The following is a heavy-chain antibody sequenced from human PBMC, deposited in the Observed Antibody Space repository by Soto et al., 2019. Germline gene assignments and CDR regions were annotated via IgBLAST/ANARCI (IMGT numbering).Heavy chain of an antibody. CDR2: IIPIFGTA. CDR3: ARKATVNNWFDP. V-gene: IGHV1-69*13. J-gene: IGHJ5*02. Sequence: SVKVSCKASGGTFSSYAISWVRQAPGQGLEWMGGIIPIFGTANYAQKLQGRVTITADESTSTAYMELSSLRSEDTAAYYCARKATVNNWFDPWGQGTLVTVSS. D-gene: IGHD4-4*01. CDR1: GGTFSSYA.